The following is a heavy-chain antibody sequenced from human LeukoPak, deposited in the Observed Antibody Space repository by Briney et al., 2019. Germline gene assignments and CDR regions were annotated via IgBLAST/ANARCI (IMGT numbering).Heavy chain of an antibody. CDR2: ISYIGST. V-gene: IGHV4-59*11. CDR3: ASDSNA. Sequence: SETLSLTCTVSGGSFTTHYWSWLRQPPGKGLEWIGYISYIGSTNYNPSLKSRVTISIDTSKNEVSLMLTSVTAADTAVYYCASDSNAWGQGTMVTVSS. CDR1: GGSFTTHY. D-gene: IGHD4-11*01. J-gene: IGHJ3*01.